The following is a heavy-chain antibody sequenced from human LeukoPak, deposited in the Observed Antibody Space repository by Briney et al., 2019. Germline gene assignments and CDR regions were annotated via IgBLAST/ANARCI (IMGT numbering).Heavy chain of an antibody. J-gene: IGHJ4*02. CDR2: IYYSGST. V-gene: IGHV4-39*07. CDR3: ARGSGDGYNYDY. Sequence: SETLSLTCTVSGGSISSYYWGWIRQPPGKGLEWIGSIYYSGSTYYNPSLKSRVTISVDTSKNQFSLKLSSVTAADTAVYYCARGSGDGYNYDYWGQGTLVTVSS. CDR1: GGSISSYY. D-gene: IGHD5-24*01.